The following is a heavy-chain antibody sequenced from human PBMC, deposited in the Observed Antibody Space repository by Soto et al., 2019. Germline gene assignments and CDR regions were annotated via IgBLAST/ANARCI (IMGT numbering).Heavy chain of an antibody. CDR1: GFTFSSYA. CDR2: TSGSGGYV. V-gene: IGHV3-23*01. Sequence: PGGSLRLSCAASGFTFSSYAMSWVRQAPGQGLEWVSDTSGSGGYVDYADSVKGRFTISRDNSKNTLYLQMTSLRAEDTAVYYCAKAEKGNWNPLYYFEYWGPGALVTVSS. CDR3: AKAEKGNWNPLYYFEY. D-gene: IGHD1-1*01. J-gene: IGHJ4*02.